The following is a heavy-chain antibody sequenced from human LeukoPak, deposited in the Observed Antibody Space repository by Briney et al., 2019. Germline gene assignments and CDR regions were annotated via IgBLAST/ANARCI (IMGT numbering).Heavy chain of an antibody. CDR1: GFTFNSYS. D-gene: IGHD1-26*01. J-gene: IGHJ4*02. CDR2: ISSSGSVI. V-gene: IGHV3-48*01. Sequence: GGSLRLSCAASGFTFNSYSINWVRQAPGKGLEWVSYISSSGSVIHYADSVKGRFTNSRDNAKNSLYLQMNSLRAEDTAVYYCARGIGGANDYWGQGTLVTVSS. CDR3: ARGIGGANDY.